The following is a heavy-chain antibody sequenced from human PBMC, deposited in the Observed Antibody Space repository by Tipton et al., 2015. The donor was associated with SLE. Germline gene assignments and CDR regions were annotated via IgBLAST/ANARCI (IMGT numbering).Heavy chain of an antibody. Sequence: TLSLTCAVYGGSFSGYYWSWIRQPPGKGLEWIGEINHSGSTNYNPSLKSRVTISIDTSKNQFSLKLSSVTAADTAVYYCAGALASFGYWGQGTLVTVSP. V-gene: IGHV4-34*01. CDR2: INHSGST. J-gene: IGHJ4*02. CDR3: AGALASFGY. D-gene: IGHD1-1*01. CDR1: GGSFSGYY.